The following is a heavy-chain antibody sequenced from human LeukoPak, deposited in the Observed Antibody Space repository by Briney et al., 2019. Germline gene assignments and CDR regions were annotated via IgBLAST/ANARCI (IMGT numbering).Heavy chain of an antibody. Sequence: SETLSLTCTVSGGSISSYYWSWIRQPPGKGLGWIGYIYYSGSTNYNPSLKSRVTISVDTSKDQVSLKLSSVTTADTAVYYCARCDSSSWIYYLDYWGQGTLVTVSS. CDR2: IYYSGST. V-gene: IGHV4-59*01. CDR1: GGSISSYY. J-gene: IGHJ4*02. CDR3: ARCDSSSWIYYLDY. D-gene: IGHD6-13*01.